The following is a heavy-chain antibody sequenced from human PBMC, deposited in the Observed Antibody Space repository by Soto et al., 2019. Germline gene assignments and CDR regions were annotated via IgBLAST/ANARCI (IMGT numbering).Heavy chain of an antibody. CDR2: IYYSGST. J-gene: IGHJ3*02. V-gene: IGHV4-31*03. D-gene: IGHD3-10*01. CDR1: GGSISSGGYY. Sequence: SETLSLTCTVSGGSISSGGYYWSWIRQHPGKGLEWIGYIYYSGSTYYNPSLKSRVTISVDTSKNQFSLKLSSVTAADTAVYYCAREKEVLWFGELLPPDAFDIWGQGTMVTVSS. CDR3: AREKEVLWFGELLPPDAFDI.